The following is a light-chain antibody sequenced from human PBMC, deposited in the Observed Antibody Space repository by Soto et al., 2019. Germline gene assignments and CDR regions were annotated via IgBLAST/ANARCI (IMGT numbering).Light chain of an antibody. V-gene: IGLV2-11*01. J-gene: IGLJ1*01. CDR2: DVS. CDR3: CSYAGSYTFV. CDR1: SSDVGGYNY. Sequence: QSALTQPRSVSGSPGQSVTISCTGTSSDVGGYNYVSWHQQHPGKAPKLMIYDVSKRPSGVPDRFSGSKSDNTASLTISGLQADDEADYYCCSYAGSYTFVFGTGTKVTVL.